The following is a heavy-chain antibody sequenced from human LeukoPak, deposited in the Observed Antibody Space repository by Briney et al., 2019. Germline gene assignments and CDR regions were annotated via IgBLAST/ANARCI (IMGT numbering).Heavy chain of an antibody. Sequence: GGSLRLSCAASEFTFSSYSMNWVRQAPGKGLEWVSYITNSGNSKSYADSVKGRFTISRDNTKNSLCLQMNSLRAEDTAVYYCARSPWGNYFDPWGQGTLVTVSS. CDR1: EFTFSSYS. CDR2: ITNSGNSK. CDR3: ARSPWGNYFDP. D-gene: IGHD3-16*01. J-gene: IGHJ4*02. V-gene: IGHV3-48*01.